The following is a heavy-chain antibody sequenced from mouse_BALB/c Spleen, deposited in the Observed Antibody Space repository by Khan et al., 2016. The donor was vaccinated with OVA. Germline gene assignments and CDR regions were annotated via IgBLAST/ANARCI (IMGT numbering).Heavy chain of an antibody. J-gene: IGHJ3*01. CDR3: ATSYGNSFAY. D-gene: IGHD2-1*01. V-gene: IGHV14-1*01. CDR2: INPAIDDT. CDR1: GYSITDYY. Sequence: EVQLQESGADLVKPGASVKLSCTASGYSITDYYMHWVKQRPEQSLEWIGRINPAIDDTNYNPKFLGKATMTVDKSSNTSYLELSSLTSEDTAVYYCATSYGNSFAYWGQGTMVTVSA.